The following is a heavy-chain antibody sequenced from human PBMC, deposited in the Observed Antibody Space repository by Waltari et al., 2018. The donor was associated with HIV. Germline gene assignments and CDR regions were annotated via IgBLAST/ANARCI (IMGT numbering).Heavy chain of an antibody. V-gene: IGHV3-9*01. D-gene: IGHD3-16*01. Sequence: EVRLVQSGGGLVQPGRSLGLYCVANFWLEDYEVHWVRQVPGKGLEWVSGITSDGGRNSYADSVRARFTTSRDNAQDSLYLQMNSLRLEDPAIYYCVNADAYYVGGGGAFVIWGQGTLVIVSS. CDR2: ITSDGGRN. CDR1: FWLEDYE. J-gene: IGHJ3*02. CDR3: VNADAYYVGGGGAFVI.